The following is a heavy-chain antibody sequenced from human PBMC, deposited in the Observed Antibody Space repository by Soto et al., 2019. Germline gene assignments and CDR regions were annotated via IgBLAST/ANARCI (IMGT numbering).Heavy chain of an antibody. CDR1: GFTFSDSA. D-gene: IGHD4-4*01. CDR2: IRSKTNNYAT. CDR3: SRLNSVTTPLYNG. J-gene: IGHJ4*02. Sequence: EVLLVESGGGLVQPGGSLTLSCAASGFTFSDSAINWVRQASGKGLEWVGRIRSKTNNYATEYAASVKGRFTISRDDSKYTAYLQMNSLKTEDTAVYYCSRLNSVTTPLYNGWGQGTLATVSS. V-gene: IGHV3-73*01.